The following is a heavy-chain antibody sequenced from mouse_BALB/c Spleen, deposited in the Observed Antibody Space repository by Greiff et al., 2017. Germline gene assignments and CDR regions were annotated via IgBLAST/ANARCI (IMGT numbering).Heavy chain of an antibody. CDR1: GFTFSSFG. CDR2: ISSGSSTI. V-gene: IGHV5-17*02. CDR3: ARSDDWFAY. Sequence: EVKLMESGGGLVQPGGSRKLSCAASGFTFSSFGMHWVRQAPEKGLEWVAYISSGSSTIYYADTVKGRFTISRDNPKNTLFLQMTSLRSEDTAMYYCARSDDWFAYWGQGTLVTVSA. J-gene: IGHJ3*01.